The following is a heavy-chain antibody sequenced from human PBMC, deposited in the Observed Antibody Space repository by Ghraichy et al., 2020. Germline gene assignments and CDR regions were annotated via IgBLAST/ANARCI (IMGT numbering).Heavy chain of an antibody. V-gene: IGHV3-74*01. Sequence: ATAKAVVWVKSIDDNGRITDYADSVKGRFTISRDSAKNTLYLQMNNLRAEDTALYYCIRDLRGPDDYWGQGTLVTVSS. CDR2: IDDNGRIT. J-gene: IGHJ4*02. D-gene: IGHD1-14*01. CDR3: IRDLRGPDDY.